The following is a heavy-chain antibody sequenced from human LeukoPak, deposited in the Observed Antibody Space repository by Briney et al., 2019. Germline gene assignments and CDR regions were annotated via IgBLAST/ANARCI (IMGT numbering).Heavy chain of an antibody. J-gene: IGHJ4*02. D-gene: IGHD4-17*01. V-gene: IGHV4-34*01. CDR1: GGSFSGYY. Sequence: SETLSLTCAVYGGSFSGYYWSWIRQPPGKGLEWIGSIYYSGSTYYNPSLKSRVTISVDTSKNQFSLKLSSVTAADTAVYYCARLSTTVTFFDDWGQGTLVTVSS. CDR3: ARLSTTVTFFDD. CDR2: IYYSGST.